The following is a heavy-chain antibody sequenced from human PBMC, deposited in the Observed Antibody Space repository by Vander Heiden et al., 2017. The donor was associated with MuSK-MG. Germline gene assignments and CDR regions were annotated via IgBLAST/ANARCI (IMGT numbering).Heavy chain of an antibody. J-gene: IGHJ6*03. V-gene: IGHV4-61*02. CDR2: IYTSGST. Sequence: QVQLQESGPGLVKPSQTLSLTCTVSGDSISRTNYYLNWIRQPAGRGLEWIGRIYTSGSTNYNPSLKSRVTMSVDTSKNQFSLKLRSVTAADTAVYYCARALYCTSTTCYFGFAYYHYMDVWVRGPTVTVSS. CDR1: GDSISRTNYY. CDR3: ARALYCTSTTCYFGFAYYHYMDV. D-gene: IGHD2-2*01.